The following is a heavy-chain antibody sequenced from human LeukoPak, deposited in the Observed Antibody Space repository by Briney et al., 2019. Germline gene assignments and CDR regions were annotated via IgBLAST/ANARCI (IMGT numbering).Heavy chain of an antibody. CDR1: GFTFSSYG. CDR2: ISYDGSNK. J-gene: IGHJ6*02. Sequence: GGSLRLSCAASGFTFSSYGMHWVRQAPGKGLEWVAVISYDGSNKYYADSVRGRFTISRDNSKNTLYLQMNSLRAEDTAVYYCAKDLNYGMDVWGQGTTVTVSS. V-gene: IGHV3-30*18. CDR3: AKDLNYGMDV.